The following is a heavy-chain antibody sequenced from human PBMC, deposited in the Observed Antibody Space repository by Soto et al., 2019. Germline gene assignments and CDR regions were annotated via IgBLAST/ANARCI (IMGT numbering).Heavy chain of an antibody. V-gene: IGHV1-69*13. J-gene: IGHJ4*02. D-gene: IGHD2-2*01. CDR1: GGTFSSYA. CDR3: ARDLGYCSSTSCYHKAPFDY. Sequence: ASVKVSCKASGGTFSSYAISWVRQAPGQGLEWMGGIIPIFGTANYAQKFQGRVTITADESTSTAYMELSSLRSEDTAVYYCARDLGYCSSTSCYHKAPFDYWGQGTLVTV. CDR2: IIPIFGTA.